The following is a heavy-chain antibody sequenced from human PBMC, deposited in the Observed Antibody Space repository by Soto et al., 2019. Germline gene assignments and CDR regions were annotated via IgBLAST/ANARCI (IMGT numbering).Heavy chain of an antibody. J-gene: IGHJ4*02. CDR2: ISHDGGTT. CDR1: GFTFSNFA. Sequence: PGGSLRLSCAASGFTFSNFAMHWVRQAPGKGLEYVSAISHDGGTTYYANSVKGRFIVSRDNSKNTLFLEMGSLRAEDMAVYYCARSGCSSISCYDYWGQGTLVTVSS. D-gene: IGHD2-2*01. CDR3: ARSGCSSISCYDY. V-gene: IGHV3-64*01.